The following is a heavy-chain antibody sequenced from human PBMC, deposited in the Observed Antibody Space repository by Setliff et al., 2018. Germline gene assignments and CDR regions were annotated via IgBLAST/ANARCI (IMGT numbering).Heavy chain of an antibody. Sequence: PSETLSLTCAVSGVSANSLTWWSWVRQTPGKGLEWIGFIYHDGNPKFNPSVNYNPSLKSRVTMSIDKSKNQFSLNLRSVTAADTAVYYCTRGGERYHTANWGQGLLVPVSS. CDR2: IYHDGNP. D-gene: IGHD2-2*01. CDR1: GVSANSLTW. CDR3: TRGGERYHTAN. J-gene: IGHJ4*02. V-gene: IGHV4-28*03.